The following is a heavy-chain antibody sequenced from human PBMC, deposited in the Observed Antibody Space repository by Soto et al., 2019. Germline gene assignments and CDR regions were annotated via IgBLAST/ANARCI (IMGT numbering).Heavy chain of an antibody. CDR2: IWYDGSNK. D-gene: IGHD6-19*01. Sequence: QVQLVESGGGVVQPGRSLRLSCAASGFTFSSYGMHWVRQAPGKGLEWVAVIWYDGSNKYYADSVKGRFTISRDNSKNTLYLQMNSLRAEDTAMYYCARDGYSSGWYVYYYYGMDVWGQGTTVTVSS. CDR3: ARDGYSSGWYVYYYYGMDV. CDR1: GFTFSSYG. J-gene: IGHJ6*02. V-gene: IGHV3-33*01.